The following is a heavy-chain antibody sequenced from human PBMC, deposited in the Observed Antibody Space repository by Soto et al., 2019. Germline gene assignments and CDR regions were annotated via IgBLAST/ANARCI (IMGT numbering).Heavy chain of an antibody. D-gene: IGHD6-13*01. J-gene: IGHJ4*02. V-gene: IGHV4-39*01. Sequence: PSETLSLTCTVSGGSVTSSVYYWGWIRQPPGKGLEWIASIYHSGSSYINPSLNSRVTISVDTSKNQFSLRLTSVTAADTAVYYCARHPGVAAPYYLVQGTLVTVSS. CDR1: GGSVTSSVYY. CDR3: ARHPGVAAPYY. CDR2: IYHSGSS.